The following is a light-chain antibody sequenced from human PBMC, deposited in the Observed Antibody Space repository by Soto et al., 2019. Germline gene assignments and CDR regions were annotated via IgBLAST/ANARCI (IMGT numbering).Light chain of an antibody. CDR1: QSVSSN. CDR2: GAS. J-gene: IGKJ1*01. CDR3: QQYNNWPPWT. V-gene: IGKV3-15*01. Sequence: EIVMTQSPATLSVSPGERATLSCRASQSVSSNLAWYQQKPGQAPRLLIYGASTRATGIPARFSGSGSGTEFTLTISSLQSEDFAFYSCQQYNNWPPWTFGQGTKVEIK.